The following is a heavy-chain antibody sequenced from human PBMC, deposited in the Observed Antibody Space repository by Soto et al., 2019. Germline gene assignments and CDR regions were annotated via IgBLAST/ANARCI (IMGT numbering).Heavy chain of an antibody. V-gene: IGHV3-23*01. CDR2: ISGSGGST. J-gene: IGHJ4*02. D-gene: IGHD4-17*01. Sequence: GGSLRFSCAASGFTFSSYAMSWVRQAPGKGLEWVSAISGSGGSTYYADSVKGRFTISRDNSKNTLYLQMNSLRAEDTAVYYCAKSTVAFYGDYVLFPGYWGQGTLVTVSS. CDR3: AKSTVAFYGDYVLFPGY. CDR1: GFTFSSYA.